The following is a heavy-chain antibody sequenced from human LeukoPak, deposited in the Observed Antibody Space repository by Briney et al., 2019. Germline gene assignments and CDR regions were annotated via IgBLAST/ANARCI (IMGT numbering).Heavy chain of an antibody. V-gene: IGHV3-30*18. CDR3: AKEIAVAGTRWFDP. Sequence: GGSLRLSCAASGFTFSSYGMHWVRQAPGKGLEWVAVISYDGSNKYYADSVKGRFTISRDNSKNTLYLQMNSLRAEDTAGYYCAKEIAVAGTRWFDPWGQGTLVTVSS. J-gene: IGHJ5*02. D-gene: IGHD6-19*01. CDR1: GFTFSSYG. CDR2: ISYDGSNK.